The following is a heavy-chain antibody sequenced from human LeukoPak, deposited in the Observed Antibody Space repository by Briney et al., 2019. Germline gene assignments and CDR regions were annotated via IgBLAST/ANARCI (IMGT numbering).Heavy chain of an antibody. CDR2: IYTSGST. CDR3: ARGDNDYGDYEYFQH. D-gene: IGHD4-17*01. J-gene: IGHJ1*01. V-gene: IGHV4-4*07. Sequence: ETLSLTCTVSGGSISSYYWSWIRQPAGKGLEWIGRIYTSGSTNYNPSLKSRVTMSVDTSKNQFSLKLSSVTAADTAVYYCARGDNDYGDYEYFQHWGQGTLVTVSS. CDR1: GGSISSYY.